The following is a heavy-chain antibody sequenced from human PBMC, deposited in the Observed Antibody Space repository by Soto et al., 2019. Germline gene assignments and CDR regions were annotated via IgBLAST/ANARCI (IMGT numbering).Heavy chain of an antibody. CDR3: ARLGFIAHPPWWYFDY. Sequence: GESLKISCKGSGYSFTSYWIGWVRQMPGKGLEWMGIIYPGDSDTRYSPSFQGQVTISADKSISTAYLQWSSLKASDTAMYYCARLGFIAHPPWWYFDYWGQGTLVTVSS. D-gene: IGHD2-15*01. J-gene: IGHJ4*02. CDR1: GYSFTSYW. CDR2: IYPGDSDT. V-gene: IGHV5-51*01.